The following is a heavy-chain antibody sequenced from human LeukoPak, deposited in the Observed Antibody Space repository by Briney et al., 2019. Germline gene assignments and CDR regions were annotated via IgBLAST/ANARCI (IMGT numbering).Heavy chain of an antibody. V-gene: IGHV4-4*02. D-gene: IGHD3-10*01. CDR3: ARLLSYGSGSHSFDY. CDR1: GGSIRSTNW. Sequence: PSETLSLTCGVSGGSIRSTNWWSWVRPPPGKGLEWIGSIYYSGSTQYNPSLKSRVTISVDTSKNQFSLKLSSVTAADTAVYYCARLLSYGSGSHSFDYWGQGTLVTVSS. CDR2: IYYSGST. J-gene: IGHJ4*02.